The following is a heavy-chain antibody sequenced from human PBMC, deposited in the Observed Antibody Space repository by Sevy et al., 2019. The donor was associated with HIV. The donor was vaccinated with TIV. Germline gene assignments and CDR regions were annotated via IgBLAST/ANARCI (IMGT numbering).Heavy chain of an antibody. Sequence: ASVQVSCKASGYTFTRYGISWVRQAPGQGLEWMGWISAYNGNTNYAQKLQGRVTMTTDTSTSTAYMELRSLRSDDTAVYYCARSITGTTPYNWLDPWGQGTLVTVSS. CDR1: GYTFTRYG. CDR3: ARSITGTTPYNWLDP. J-gene: IGHJ5*02. V-gene: IGHV1-18*01. D-gene: IGHD1-7*01. CDR2: ISAYNGNT.